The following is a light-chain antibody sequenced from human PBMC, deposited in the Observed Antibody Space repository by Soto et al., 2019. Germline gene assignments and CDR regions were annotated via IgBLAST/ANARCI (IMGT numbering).Light chain of an antibody. V-gene: IGKV3-20*01. Sequence: EIVMTQSPATLSVSPGETASLSCRASQSAGNFLAWYQQKPGQAPRLLIYRTSNRATGIPDRFSGSGSGTDFTLTISRLEPEDFAVYWCQQYDSSPRTFGQGTKVEIK. CDR1: QSAGNF. CDR3: QQYDSSPRT. CDR2: RTS. J-gene: IGKJ1*01.